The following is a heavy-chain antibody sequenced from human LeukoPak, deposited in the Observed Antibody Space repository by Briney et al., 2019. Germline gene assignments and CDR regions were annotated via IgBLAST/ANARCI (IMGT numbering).Heavy chain of an antibody. Sequence: PGGSLRLSCAASGFTFSSYAMSWVRQAPGKGLEWVSAISGSGGSTYYADSVKGRFTISRDNSKNTLYLQMNSLRAEDTAVYYCAKDSWVVVPAARTRFAYWGQGTLVTVSS. CDR2: ISGSGGST. CDR1: GFTFSSYA. CDR3: AKDSWVVVPAARTRFAY. J-gene: IGHJ4*02. V-gene: IGHV3-23*01. D-gene: IGHD2-2*01.